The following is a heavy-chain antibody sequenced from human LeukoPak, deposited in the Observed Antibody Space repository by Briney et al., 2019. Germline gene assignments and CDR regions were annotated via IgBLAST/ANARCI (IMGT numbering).Heavy chain of an antibody. J-gene: IGHJ4*02. D-gene: IGHD3-3*01. CDR2: IYYSGST. Sequence: SETLSLTCAVYGGSFSGYSWSWIRQPPGKGLEWIGYIYYSGSTYYNPSLKSRVTISVDTSKNQFSLKLSSVTAADTAVYYCARVKTYYDFWSGYWGSYYFDYWGQGTLVTVSS. V-gene: IGHV4-30-4*07. CDR3: ARVKTYYDFWSGYWGSYYFDY. CDR1: GGSFSGYS.